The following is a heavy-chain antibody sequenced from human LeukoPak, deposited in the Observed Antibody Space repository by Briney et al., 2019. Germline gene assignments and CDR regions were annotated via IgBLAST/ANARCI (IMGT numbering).Heavy chain of an antibody. CDR2: INPNSGGT. Sequence: SVKVSCKASGCTFTRYYMHWVRQAPGQGLEWMGGINPNSGGTNYAQKFQGRATMTRDTSISTAYMELSTLRSDDTAVYYCARDYYDSSGYVWGNWFDSWGQGTLVTVSS. CDR3: ARDYYDSSGYVWGNWFDS. J-gene: IGHJ5*01. V-gene: IGHV1-2*02. D-gene: IGHD3-22*01. CDR1: GCTFTRYY.